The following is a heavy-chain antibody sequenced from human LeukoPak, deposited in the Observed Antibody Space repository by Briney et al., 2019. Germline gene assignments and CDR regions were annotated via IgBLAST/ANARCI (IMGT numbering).Heavy chain of an antibody. CDR1: GGSISSSSYY. CDR2: IYYCGST. CDR3: ARLLTVTTEDDY. V-gene: IGHV4-39*01. J-gene: IGHJ4*02. D-gene: IGHD4-17*01. Sequence: SETLSLTCTVSGGSISSSSYYWGRIREPPGKGLEWIGSIYYCGSTYYNPSLKSRVTISVDTSTNQFSLKLSSVTAADTAVYYCARLLTVTTEDDYWGQGTLVTVSS.